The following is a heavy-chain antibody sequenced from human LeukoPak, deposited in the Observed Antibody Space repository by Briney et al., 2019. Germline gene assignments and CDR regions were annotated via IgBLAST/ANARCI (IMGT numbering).Heavy chain of an antibody. Sequence: ASVKVSCKASGYTFTSYAMHWVRQAPGQRLEWMGWINAGNGNTKYSQKFQGRVTITRDTSASTAYMELSSLRSEDTAVYYCARGDIVVVPAAMVEGMFDPWGQGTLVTVSS. CDR2: INAGNGNT. J-gene: IGHJ5*02. CDR1: GYTFTSYA. D-gene: IGHD2-2*01. CDR3: ARGDIVVVPAAMVEGMFDP. V-gene: IGHV1-3*01.